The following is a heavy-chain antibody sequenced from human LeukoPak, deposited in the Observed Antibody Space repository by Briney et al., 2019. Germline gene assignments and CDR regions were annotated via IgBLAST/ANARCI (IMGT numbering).Heavy chain of an antibody. Sequence: GGSLRLSCAASGFTFSSYAMSWVRQAPGKGLEWVSAISGSGGSTYYADSVKGRFTISRDNAKNSLYLQMNSLRAEDTAVYYCARGDQLLYWGAFDIWGQGTMVTVSS. J-gene: IGHJ3*02. CDR2: ISGSGGST. CDR3: ARGDQLLYWGAFDI. CDR1: GFTFSSYA. V-gene: IGHV3-23*01. D-gene: IGHD2-2*02.